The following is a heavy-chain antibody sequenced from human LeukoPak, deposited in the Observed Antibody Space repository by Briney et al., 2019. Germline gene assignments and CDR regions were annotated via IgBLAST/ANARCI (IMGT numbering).Heavy chain of an antibody. CDR2: IYTSGST. Sequence: SETLSLTCTVSGGSISSGSYYWSWIRQPAGKGLEWIGRIYTSGSTNYNPSLKSRIIISVDTSKNQFSLKLSSVTAADTAVYYCARRGSMTGPPPLWGQGTLVTVSS. D-gene: IGHD6-6*01. CDR1: GGSISSGSYY. J-gene: IGHJ4*02. CDR3: ARRGSMTGPPPL. V-gene: IGHV4-61*02.